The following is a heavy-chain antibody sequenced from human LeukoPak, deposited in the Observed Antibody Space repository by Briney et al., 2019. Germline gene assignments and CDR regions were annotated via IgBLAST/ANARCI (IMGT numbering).Heavy chain of an antibody. CDR1: GYSFTSYW. CDR3: ARVLWFGELLSLPFDY. V-gene: IGHV5-51*01. CDR2: IYPGDSDT. Sequence: GESLKISCKGSGYSFTSYWIGWVRQMPGKGLEWMGIIYPGDSDTRYSPSFQGQVTISADKSISTAYLQWSSLKASDTAMYYCARVLWFGELLSLPFDYWGQEPWSPSPQ. D-gene: IGHD3-10*01. J-gene: IGHJ4*01.